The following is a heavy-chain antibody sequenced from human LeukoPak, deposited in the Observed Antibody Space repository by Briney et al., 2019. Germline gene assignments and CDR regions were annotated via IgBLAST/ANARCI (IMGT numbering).Heavy chain of an antibody. J-gene: IGHJ4*02. CDR1: GFTFSSYA. CDR2: ISGSGGST. D-gene: IGHD3-22*01. Sequence: QPGGSLRLSCAASGFTFSSYAMSWVRQAPGKGLEWVSAISGSGGSTYYADSVKGRFTISRDNPKNTLYLQMNSLRAEDTAVYYCAKGPPYYYDSSGYLDYWGQGTLVTVSS. V-gene: IGHV3-23*01. CDR3: AKGPPYYYDSSGYLDY.